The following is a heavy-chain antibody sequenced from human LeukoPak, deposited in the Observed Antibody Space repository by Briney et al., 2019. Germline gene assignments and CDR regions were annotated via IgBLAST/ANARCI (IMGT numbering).Heavy chain of an antibody. Sequence: PGGSLRLSCAASGFTFSSYIMHWVRQAPGKGLEWVAVVSFDGNTKYYAGPVMGRFTISRDNSKDTLYLQMDSLRAEDTAVYYCARDQRPSRWSYNWFDPWGQGTLVTVSS. D-gene: IGHD2-2*01. J-gene: IGHJ5*02. CDR1: GFTFSSYI. CDR2: VSFDGNTK. CDR3: ARDQRPSRWSYNWFDP. V-gene: IGHV3-30*01.